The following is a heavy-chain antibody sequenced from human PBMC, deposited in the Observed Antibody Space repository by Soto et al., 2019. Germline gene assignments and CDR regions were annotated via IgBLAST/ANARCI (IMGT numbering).Heavy chain of an antibody. V-gene: IGHV3-33*01. Sequence: QVQLVESGGGVVQPGRSLRLSCAASGFTFSSYGMHWVRQAPGKGLEWVAAIWYDGSNKYYADSVKGRFTISRDNSKNTRYLQMNSLRAEDTAVYYCARESDWNYDRDGFDYWGQGTLVTVSS. J-gene: IGHJ4*02. D-gene: IGHD1-7*01. CDR1: GFTFSSYG. CDR3: ARESDWNYDRDGFDY. CDR2: IWYDGSNK.